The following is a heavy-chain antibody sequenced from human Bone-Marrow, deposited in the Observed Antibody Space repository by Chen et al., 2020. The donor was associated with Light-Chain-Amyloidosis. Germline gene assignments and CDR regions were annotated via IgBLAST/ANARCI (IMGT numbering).Heavy chain of an antibody. J-gene: IGHJ4*02. CDR2: INPDGTRV. CDR3: SREFTGYDDY. Sequence: DVQLLESGGGLVQPGGSLRLSCAASGFTFRTSWMHWGRQAPGKGLVWVSRINPDGTRVDYAASVGGRFTISRDDAKSTVYLQMNSLRAGDTAVYYCSREFTGYDDYWGQGTLVTVSS. CDR1: GFTFRTSW. D-gene: IGHD5-12*01. V-gene: IGHV3-74*01.